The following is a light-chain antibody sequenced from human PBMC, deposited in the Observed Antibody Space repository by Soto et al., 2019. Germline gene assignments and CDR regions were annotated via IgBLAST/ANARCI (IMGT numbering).Light chain of an antibody. J-gene: IGKJ5*01. V-gene: IGKV3-20*01. CDR1: QSVSNTY. CDR3: QQYGTSEII. Sequence: EIVMTQSPGTLSVAPWERATLSCRTSQSVSNTYVAWYQQKPGQAPRLLIYDTSSRVTGIPDRFSGSGSGTDFTLTISRLEPEDFAVFYCQQYGTSEIIFGQGTRLEIK. CDR2: DTS.